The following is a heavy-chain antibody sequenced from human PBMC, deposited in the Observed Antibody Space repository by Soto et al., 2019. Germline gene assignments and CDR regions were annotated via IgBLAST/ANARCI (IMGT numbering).Heavy chain of an antibody. CDR3: ARGIVGVACYFDY. J-gene: IGHJ4*02. Sequence: ASVKVSCKASGFPFSDCYIHWVRQAPGPGLEYMGVIRPNGGGTNYAQKLQGRVTMTTDTSTSTAYMELRSLRSDDTAVYYCARGIVGVACYFDYWGQGTLVTSPQ. CDR1: GFPFSDCY. V-gene: IGHV1-46*01. CDR2: IRPNGGGT. D-gene: IGHD2-2*01.